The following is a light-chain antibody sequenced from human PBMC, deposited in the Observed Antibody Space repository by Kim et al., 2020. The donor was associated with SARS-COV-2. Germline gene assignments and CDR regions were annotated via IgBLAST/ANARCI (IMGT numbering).Light chain of an antibody. J-gene: IGKJ1*01. CDR3: QQSDNYPWT. V-gene: IGKV1-39*01. Sequence: DIQMTQSPSSLSASVGDRVTITCRASQSISNWLDWYQQKPGKAPKLLIYAASSLQSGVPSRFSGSGSGTEFTLTISNLHPEDFATYYCQQSDNYPWTFGQGTKVDIK. CDR2: AAS. CDR1: QSISNW.